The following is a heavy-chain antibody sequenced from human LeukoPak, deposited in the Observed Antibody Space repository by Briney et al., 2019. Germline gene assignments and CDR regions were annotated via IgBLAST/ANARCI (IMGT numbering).Heavy chain of an antibody. D-gene: IGHD6-13*01. Sequence: PSQTLSLTCTVSGGSISSYYWNWIRQPPGKGLEWIGYIYYTGSTNYNPSLKCRVTISVDTSKNQFSLKLSSVTAADTAVYYCARGGGYSSSWSYWGQGTLVTVSS. V-gene: IGHV4-59*01. CDR3: ARGGGYSSSWSY. CDR1: GGSISSYY. CDR2: IYYTGST. J-gene: IGHJ4*02.